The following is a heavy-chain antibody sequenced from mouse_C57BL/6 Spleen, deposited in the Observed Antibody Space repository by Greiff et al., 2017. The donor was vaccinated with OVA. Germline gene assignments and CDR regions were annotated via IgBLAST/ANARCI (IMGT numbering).Heavy chain of an antibody. Sequence: VQLQQSGPELVKPGASVKISCKASGYSFTDYNMNWVKQSNGKSLEWIGVINPNYGTTSYNQKFKGKATLTVDQSSSTAYMQLNSLTSEDSAVYYCARSDYYGSSLCWYYDVWGTGTTVTVSS. CDR3: ARSDYYGSSLCWYYDV. CDR1: GYSFTDYN. D-gene: IGHD1-1*01. CDR2: INPNYGTT. J-gene: IGHJ1*03. V-gene: IGHV1-39*01.